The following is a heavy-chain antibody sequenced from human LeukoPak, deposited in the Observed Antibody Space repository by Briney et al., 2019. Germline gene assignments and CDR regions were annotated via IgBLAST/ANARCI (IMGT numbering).Heavy chain of an antibody. Sequence: ASVKVSCKASGGTFSSYAISWMRQAPGQGLEWMGGIIPIFGTANYAQKFQGRVTITTDESTSTAYMELSSLRSEDTAVYYCARTRGHSGYDLWYGRFDYWGQGTLVTVSS. CDR2: IIPIFGTA. V-gene: IGHV1-69*05. D-gene: IGHD5-12*01. J-gene: IGHJ4*02. CDR3: ARTRGHSGYDLWYGRFDY. CDR1: GGTFSSYA.